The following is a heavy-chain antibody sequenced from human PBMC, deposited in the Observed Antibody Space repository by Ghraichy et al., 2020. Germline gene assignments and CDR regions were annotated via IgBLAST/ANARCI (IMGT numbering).Heavy chain of an antibody. CDR2: LSLNGGST. CDR1: GFIFSNYA. V-gene: IGHV3-23*01. D-gene: IGHD2-21*01. CDR3: AKPWGSCGGDPCPSYNWFDP. Sequence: GGSLRLSCAASGFIFSNYAMSWVRQAPGKGLEWVSSLSLNGGSTYYADSVKGRFTISRDNAKNTLYLQMNSLRVEDAAVYHCAKPWGSCGGDPCPSYNWFDPWGQGTLVTVSS. J-gene: IGHJ5*02.